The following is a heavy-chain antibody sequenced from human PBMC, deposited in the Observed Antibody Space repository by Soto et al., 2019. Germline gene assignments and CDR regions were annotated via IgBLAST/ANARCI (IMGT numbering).Heavy chain of an antibody. CDR1: GFTFSDYY. D-gene: IGHD2-15*01. Sequence: GGSLRLSCAASGFTFSDYYMSWIRQAPGKGLEWVSSISSSGGTTYYADSVKGRFTISRDNSKNSLYLQMNSLRAEDTAVYYCAKTIEEHSVVVAATNWFDPWGQGTLVTVSS. J-gene: IGHJ5*02. V-gene: IGHV3-11*01. CDR3: AKTIEEHSVVVAATNWFDP. CDR2: ISSSGGTT.